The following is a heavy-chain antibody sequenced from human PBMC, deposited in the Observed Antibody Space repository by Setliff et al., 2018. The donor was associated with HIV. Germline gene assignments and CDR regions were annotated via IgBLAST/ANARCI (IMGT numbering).Heavy chain of an antibody. J-gene: IGHJ6*02. CDR1: GYSFINYG. CDR2: INPSGGSP. CDR3: ARDRRDGLYYHGMDV. V-gene: IGHV1-46*01. Sequence: ASVKVSCKASGYSFINYGISWVRQAPGQGLEWMGIINPSGGSPNYAQKFQGRVTMTRDMSTSTVYMELSSLRSEDTAVYYCARDRRDGLYYHGMDVWGQGTTVTVSS. D-gene: IGHD5-12*01.